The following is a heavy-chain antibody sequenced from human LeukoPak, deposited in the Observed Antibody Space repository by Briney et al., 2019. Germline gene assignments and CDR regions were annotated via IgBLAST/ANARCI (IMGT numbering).Heavy chain of an antibody. CDR2: INSDGSST. D-gene: IGHD3-22*01. CDR3: ARRYYYDSSGYAYYFDY. CDR1: GFTFSSYW. Sequence: GGSLRLSCAASGFTFSSYWMHWVRQAPGKGLVWVSRINSDGSSTSNADSVKGRFTISRDNAKNTLYLQMNSLRAEDTAVYYRARRYYYDSSGYAYYFDYWGQGTLVTVSS. V-gene: IGHV3-74*01. J-gene: IGHJ4*02.